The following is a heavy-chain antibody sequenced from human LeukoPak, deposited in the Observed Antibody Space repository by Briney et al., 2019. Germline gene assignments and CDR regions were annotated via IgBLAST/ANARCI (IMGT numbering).Heavy chain of an antibody. CDR1: GYTFTSFL. V-gene: IGHV1-18*01. Sequence: ASVKVSCKASGYTFTSFLISWVRQAPGQGLEWMGWISAYNGNTNYAQKLQGRVTMTTDTSTSTAYMELRSLRSDDTAVYYCARDHIAVAGNAAFDIWGQGTMVTVSS. CDR3: ARDHIAVAGNAAFDI. CDR2: ISAYNGNT. J-gene: IGHJ3*02. D-gene: IGHD6-19*01.